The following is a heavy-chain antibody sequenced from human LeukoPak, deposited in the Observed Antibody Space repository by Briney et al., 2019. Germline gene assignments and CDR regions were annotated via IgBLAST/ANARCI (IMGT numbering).Heavy chain of an antibody. CDR2: ISGSGGST. CDR3: AKREVDDFWSGYPSYFDY. Sequence: AGGSLRLSCAASGFTFSSYATSRVRQAPGKGLEWVSAISGSGGSTYYADSVKGRFTISRDNSKNTLYLQMNSLRAEDTAVYYCAKREVDDFWSGYPSYFDYWGQGTLVTVSS. J-gene: IGHJ4*02. CDR1: GFTFSSYA. D-gene: IGHD3-3*01. V-gene: IGHV3-23*01.